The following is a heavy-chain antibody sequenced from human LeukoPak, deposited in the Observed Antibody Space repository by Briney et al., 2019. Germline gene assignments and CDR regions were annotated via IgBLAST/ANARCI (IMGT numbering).Heavy chain of an antibody. V-gene: IGHV4-39*01. J-gene: IGHJ4*02. CDR1: GGSISSSSYY. CDR3: ARHRGRGSYPFFDY. D-gene: IGHD1-26*01. Sequence: SETLSLTCTVSGGSISSSSYYWGWIRQPPGKGLEWIGSIYYSGSTYYNPSLKSRVTISVDTSKNQFSLKLSSVTAADTAVYYCARHRGRGSYPFFDYWGQGTLVTVSS. CDR2: IYYSGST.